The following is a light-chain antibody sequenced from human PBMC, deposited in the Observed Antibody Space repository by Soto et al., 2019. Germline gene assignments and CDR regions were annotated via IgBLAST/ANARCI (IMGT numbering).Light chain of an antibody. V-gene: IGKV1-27*01. CDR1: QGISKY. Sequence: DIPLTQSPSSLSAFVGDTVTITCRASQGISKYLAWYQQKPGKAPNLLIYAASTLQSGVPSRFSGSGSGTDFTLTISSLQPEDVATYYCQKYDSAPYTFGQGAKLEI. CDR2: AAS. J-gene: IGKJ2*01. CDR3: QKYDSAPYT.